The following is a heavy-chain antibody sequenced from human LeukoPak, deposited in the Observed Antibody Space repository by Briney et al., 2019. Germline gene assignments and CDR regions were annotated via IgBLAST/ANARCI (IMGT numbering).Heavy chain of an antibody. V-gene: IGHV1-2*02. J-gene: IGHJ5*02. CDR2: INPNSGGT. Sequence: GESLKISCKGSGYTFTGYYMHWVRQAPGQGLEWMGWINPNSGGTNYAQKFQGRVTMTRDTSVSTAYMELNRLRSDDTGVYYCARDTTMITYWFDPWGQGTLVTVSS. CDR3: ARDTTMITYWFDP. CDR1: GYTFTGYY. D-gene: IGHD5-18*01.